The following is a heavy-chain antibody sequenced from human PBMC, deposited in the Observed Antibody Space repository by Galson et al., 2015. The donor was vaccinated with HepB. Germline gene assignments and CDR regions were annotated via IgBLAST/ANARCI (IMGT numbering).Heavy chain of an antibody. V-gene: IGHV3-30*18. Sequence: SLRLSCAASGFTFSSYGMHWVRQAPGKGLEWVAVISYDGSNKYYADSVKGRFTISRDNSKNTLYLQMNSLRAEDTAVYYCAKFYCSSTSCSNPFDYWGQGTLVTVSS. CDR1: GFTFSSYG. D-gene: IGHD2-2*01. J-gene: IGHJ4*02. CDR2: ISYDGSNK. CDR3: AKFYCSSTSCSNPFDY.